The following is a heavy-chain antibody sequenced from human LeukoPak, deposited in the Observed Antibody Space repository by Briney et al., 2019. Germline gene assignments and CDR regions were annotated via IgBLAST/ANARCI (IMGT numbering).Heavy chain of an antibody. Sequence: ASVTVSCTASGYTFPSYFMHWVRQAPGQGLEWMGIINPAGGSTTYAQKFQGRVTMTRDTSTSTVYMEPSSLRSDDTAVYYCARTAARRFDYWGQGTLVTVSS. CDR1: GYTFPSYF. J-gene: IGHJ4*02. CDR3: ARTAARRFDY. V-gene: IGHV1-46*01. CDR2: INPAGGST. D-gene: IGHD6-6*01.